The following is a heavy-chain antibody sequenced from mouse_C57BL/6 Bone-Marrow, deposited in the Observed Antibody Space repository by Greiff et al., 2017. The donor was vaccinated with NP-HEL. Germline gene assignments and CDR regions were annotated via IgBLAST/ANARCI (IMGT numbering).Heavy chain of an antibody. J-gene: IGHJ2*01. CDR3: AILLRSYFDY. Sequence: EVMLVESGGGLVKPGGSLKLSCAASGFTFSDYGMHWVRQAPEKGLEWVAYISSGSSTIYYAATVKGRFTISRDNAKNTLFLQMTSLRSEDTAMYYCAILLRSYFDYWGQGTTLTVSS. V-gene: IGHV5-17*01. CDR2: ISSGSSTI. D-gene: IGHD1-1*01. CDR1: GFTFSDYG.